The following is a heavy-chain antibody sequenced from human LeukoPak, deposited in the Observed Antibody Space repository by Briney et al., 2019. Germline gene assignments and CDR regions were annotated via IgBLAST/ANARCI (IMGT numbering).Heavy chain of an antibody. V-gene: IGHV3-73*01. Sequence: GGPLSLLCAPWGLPYNGPPKLGVRQAPGKCLEHVARIRSKANSYATAYAAPVKGRFNISRDDSKNTAYLQMNSLKTEDTAVYYCTILPPGYCSGGSCYSFGFDPWGQGTLVTVSS. D-gene: IGHD2-15*01. CDR2: IRSKANSYAT. CDR3: TILPPGYCSGGSCYSFGFDP. CDR1: GLPYNGPP. J-gene: IGHJ5*02.